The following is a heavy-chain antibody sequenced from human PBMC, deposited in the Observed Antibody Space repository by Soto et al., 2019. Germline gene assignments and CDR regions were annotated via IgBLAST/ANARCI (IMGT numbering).Heavy chain of an antibody. V-gene: IGHV3-30*18. Sequence: QVQLVESGGGVVQPGRSLRLSCAASGFTFSSYGMHWVRQAPGKGLEWVAVISYDGSNKYYADSVKGRFTISRDNSKNTLYLQMNSLRAEDTAVYYCAKSLYYYDYVWGSWGGLDYWGQGTLVTVSS. CDR2: ISYDGSNK. D-gene: IGHD3-16*01. CDR3: AKSLYYYDYVWGSWGGLDY. CDR1: GFTFSSYG. J-gene: IGHJ4*02.